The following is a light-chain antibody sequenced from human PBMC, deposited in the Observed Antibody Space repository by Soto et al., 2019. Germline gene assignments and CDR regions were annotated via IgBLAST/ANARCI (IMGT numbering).Light chain of an antibody. J-gene: IGKJ4*01. Sequence: TQSAATLSVYPWERATLYCRASQSVSSNLAWYQQKPGQAPRLLIYDASYRATGIPARFSGSGSGTDFTLTISRLEPEDFAVYYCQQSGSSPLTFGGGTKVDIK. CDR2: DAS. CDR3: QQSGSSPLT. CDR1: QSVSSN. V-gene: IGKV3-20*01.